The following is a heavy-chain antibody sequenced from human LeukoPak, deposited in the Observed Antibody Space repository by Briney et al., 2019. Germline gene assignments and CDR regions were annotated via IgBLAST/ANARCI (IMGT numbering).Heavy chain of an antibody. CDR3: ATDITALDY. CDR2: INPKNGGT. Sequence: ASVKVSCKASGYNFNDYYPHWVRQAPGQGLEWMGWINPKNGGTYYAEKFQGRVTMTRDTSITTVYMELSRLRSDDTAIYYCATDITALDYWGQGTLVTVSS. V-gene: IGHV1-2*02. CDR1: GYNFNDYY. D-gene: IGHD3-10*01. J-gene: IGHJ4*02.